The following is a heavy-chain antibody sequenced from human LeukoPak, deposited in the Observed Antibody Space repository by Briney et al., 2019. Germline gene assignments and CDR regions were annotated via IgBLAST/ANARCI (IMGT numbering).Heavy chain of an antibody. CDR1: GFDFRNYW. V-gene: IGHV3-7*01. J-gene: IGHJ4*02. D-gene: IGHD2-15*01. CDR2: MKEDGSAR. CDR3: ARDVVGSLDY. Sequence: GGPLRLSCAGSGFDFRNYWMAWVRQAPGKGPEWVANMKEDGSARHYADSVKGRFTISRDNAQNSVYLQMNSLRVEDTAVYYCARDVVGSLDYWGLGTSVTVSS.